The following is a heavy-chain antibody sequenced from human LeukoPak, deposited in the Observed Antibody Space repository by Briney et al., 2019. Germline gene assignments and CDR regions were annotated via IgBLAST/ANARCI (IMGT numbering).Heavy chain of an antibody. CDR3: ATTQTFDY. D-gene: IGHD2-15*01. Sequence: SGGSLRLSCIASGFTFSNYWMSWVRQAPGKGLEWEANIKQDGSDKNYIDSVKGRFSISRDNAKSSLNLQMHNLRAEDTAVYYCATTQTFDYWGQGTLVTVSS. CDR2: IKQDGSDK. V-gene: IGHV3-7*03. J-gene: IGHJ4*02. CDR1: GFTFSNYW.